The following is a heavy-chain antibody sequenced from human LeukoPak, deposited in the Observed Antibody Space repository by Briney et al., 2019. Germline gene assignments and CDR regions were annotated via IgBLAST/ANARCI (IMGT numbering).Heavy chain of an antibody. CDR2: IYYSGST. CDR1: GGSFSIYY. CDR3: ASGGASFDY. Sequence: ASETLSLTCTVSGGSFSIYYWSWIRQPPGKGLEWIGYIYYSGSTNYNPSLKSRVTISVDTSKNQFSLKLSSVTAADTAVYYCASGGASFDYWGQGTLVTVSS. D-gene: IGHD3-10*01. V-gene: IGHV4-59*01. J-gene: IGHJ4*02.